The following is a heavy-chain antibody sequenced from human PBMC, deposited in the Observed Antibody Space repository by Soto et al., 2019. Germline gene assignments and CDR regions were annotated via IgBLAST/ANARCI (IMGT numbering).Heavy chain of an antibody. CDR1: GYTFTSYY. D-gene: IGHD3-16*02. J-gene: IGHJ4*02. V-gene: IGHV1-24*01. CDR3: ASYNSMITFGGVIGAFLY. Sequence: ASVKVSCKASGYTFTSYYMHWVRQAPGKGLEWMGGFDPEDGETIYAQKFQGRVTMTEDTSTDTAYMELSSLRSEDTAVYYCASYNSMITFGGVIGAFLYWGQGTLVTVSS. CDR2: FDPEDGET.